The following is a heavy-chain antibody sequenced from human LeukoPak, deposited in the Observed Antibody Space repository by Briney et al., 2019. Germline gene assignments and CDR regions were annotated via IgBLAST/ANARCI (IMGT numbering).Heavy chain of an antibody. J-gene: IGHJ4*02. V-gene: IGHV3-21*04. D-gene: IGHD3-3*01. Sequence: GGSLRLSCAASGFTFSSYSMNWVRQAPGKGLEWVSSISSSSSYIYYADSVKGRFTISRDNAKNSLYLQMNSLRVEDTAVYYCAKENEGFTLLEWGQGTLVTVSS. CDR2: ISSSSSYI. CDR1: GFTFSSYS. CDR3: AKENEGFTLLE.